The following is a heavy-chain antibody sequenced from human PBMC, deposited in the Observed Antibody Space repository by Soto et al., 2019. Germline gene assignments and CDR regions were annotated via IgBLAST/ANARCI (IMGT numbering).Heavy chain of an antibody. J-gene: IGHJ5*02. D-gene: IGHD3-9*01. V-gene: IGHV1-2*02. CDR2: VKPFNGVT. Sequence: GXSXKVSCRASGYTXTGYQRHWVRQAPGQGLLWMGSVKPFNGVTNIAQKFQGRVTLNGDTSNNTAYMELNRLTPAHTALYFCARAVSPYYDNPAGTRFDPWGQGSLATVS. CDR1: GYTXTGYQ. CDR3: ARAVSPYYDNPAGTRFDP.